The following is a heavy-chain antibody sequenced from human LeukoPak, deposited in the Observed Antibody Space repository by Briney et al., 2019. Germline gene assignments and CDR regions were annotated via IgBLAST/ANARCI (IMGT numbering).Heavy chain of an antibody. D-gene: IGHD2-21*01. CDR1: GFTFDEYD. CDR2: ISGDGDRT. J-gene: IGHJ4*02. CDR3: AKDRGRLLANFVY. Sequence: GSLRLSCADSGFTFDEYDMHWVGQDPGKGMEGVSVISGDGDRTYYAESVKGRLTIYRDKSKNSLYLQMNSLRTEDTALYYCAKDRGRLLANFVYWGQGTLVTVSS. V-gene: IGHV3-43*02.